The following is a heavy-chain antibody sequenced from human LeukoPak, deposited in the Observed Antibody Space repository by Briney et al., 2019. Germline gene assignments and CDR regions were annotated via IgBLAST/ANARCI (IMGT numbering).Heavy chain of an antibody. D-gene: IGHD3-22*01. CDR1: GRSISSYY. Sequence: PSETLPLTCTVSGRSISSYYWSWIRQPPGKGRERIGYVYYSGNPNYNPSLKSRVTISVDTSKTQFSLKLSSVTAADTAVYYCARARSSGYYYGSWGQGTLVTVSS. CDR2: VYYSGNP. CDR3: ARARSSGYYYGS. J-gene: IGHJ5*02. V-gene: IGHV4-59*01.